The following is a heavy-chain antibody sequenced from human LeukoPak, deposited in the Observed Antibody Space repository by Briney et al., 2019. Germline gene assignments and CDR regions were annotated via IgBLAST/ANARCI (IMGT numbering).Heavy chain of an antibody. CDR3: ARYSGESNWFDP. J-gene: IGHJ5*02. V-gene: IGHV4-59*12. CDR1: GGSISSYY. Sequence: PSETLSFTCTVSGGSISSYYWNWIRQPPGKGLEWIGYIYYSGSTNYNPSLKSRVTISVDTSKNQFSLKLISVTAADTAVYYCARYSGESNWFDPWGQGTLVIVSS. D-gene: IGHD3-10*01. CDR2: IYYSGST.